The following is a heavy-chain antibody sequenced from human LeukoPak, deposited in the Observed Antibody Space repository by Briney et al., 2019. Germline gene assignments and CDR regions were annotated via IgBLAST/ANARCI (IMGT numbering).Heavy chain of an antibody. CDR2: ISSTGGTT. J-gene: IGHJ4*02. CDR3: AKEGIWYYFDY. V-gene: IGHV3-23*01. D-gene: IGHD6-13*01. Sequence: GGSLRLSCAASGITFSSYGMSWVRQAPGKGLEWVSSISSTGGTTYYADSVKGRFTISRDNSKNTLYLQMNSLRAEDTAVYYCAKEGIWYYFDYWGQGTPVTVSS. CDR1: GITFSSYG.